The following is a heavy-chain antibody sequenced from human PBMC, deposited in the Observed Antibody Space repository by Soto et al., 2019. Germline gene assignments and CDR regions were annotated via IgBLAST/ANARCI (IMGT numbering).Heavy chain of an antibody. J-gene: IGHJ5*02. D-gene: IGHD3-3*01. CDR1: GGTFSGYA. CDR2: IIPIFGTA. Sequence: GASVKVSCKASGGTFSGYAISWVRQAPGQGLEWMGGIIPIFGTANYAQKFQGRVTITADESTSTAYMELSSLRSEDTAVYYCARDFDTGFLVFDPWGQGTLVTVSS. CDR3: ARDFDTGFLVFDP. V-gene: IGHV1-69*13.